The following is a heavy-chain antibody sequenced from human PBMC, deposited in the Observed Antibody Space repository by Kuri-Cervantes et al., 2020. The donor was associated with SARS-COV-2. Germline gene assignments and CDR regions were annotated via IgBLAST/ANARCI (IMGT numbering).Heavy chain of an antibody. V-gene: IGHV1-2*02. D-gene: IGHD1-7*01. Sequence: ASVKVSCKASGYTFTGYYMHWVRRAPGQGLEWMGWINPNSGGTNYAQKFQGRVTMTRDTSISTAYMELSRLRSDDTAVYYCATGSPTGTTSWFDPWGQGTLVTVSS. J-gene: IGHJ5*02. CDR3: ATGSPTGTTSWFDP. CDR1: GYTFTGYY. CDR2: INPNSGGT.